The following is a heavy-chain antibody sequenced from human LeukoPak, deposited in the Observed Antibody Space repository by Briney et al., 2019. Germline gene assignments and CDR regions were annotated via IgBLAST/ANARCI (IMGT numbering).Heavy chain of an antibody. CDR1: GFTFSSYG. Sequence: GGFLRLSCAASGFTFSSYGMRWVRQAPGKGLEWVAFIRYDGSNKYYADSVKGRFTISRDNSKNTLYLQMNSLRAEDTAVYYCAKTIDYGDSRDYFDYWGQGTLVTVSS. J-gene: IGHJ4*02. CDR3: AKTIDYGDSRDYFDY. CDR2: IRYDGSNK. V-gene: IGHV3-30*02. D-gene: IGHD4-17*01.